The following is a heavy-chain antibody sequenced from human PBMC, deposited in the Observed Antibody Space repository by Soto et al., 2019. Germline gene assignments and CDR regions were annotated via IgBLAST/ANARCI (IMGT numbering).Heavy chain of an antibody. CDR2: VWYDGRQK. CDR1: GFTFTNYV. Sequence: QVHLVESGGGVAQPGRSLRLSCATSGFTFTNYVMHWVRQTPGKGLEWVANVWYDGRQKCYADLAKGRFTISRDNSENTVSLQINSLRVEHTAVYYCATELVETIWRIGSWGIDNWGQGTLVTVSS. J-gene: IGHJ4*02. V-gene: IGHV3-33*03. D-gene: IGHD6-13*01. CDR3: ATELVETIWRIGSWGIDN.